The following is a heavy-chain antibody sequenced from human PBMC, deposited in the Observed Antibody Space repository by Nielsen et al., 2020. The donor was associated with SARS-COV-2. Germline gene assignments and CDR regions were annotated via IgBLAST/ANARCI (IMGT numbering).Heavy chain of an antibody. D-gene: IGHD2-8*01. CDR3: ARGNGWFDP. J-gene: IGHJ5*02. CDR1: GGSISSGGSS. Sequence: TLSLTCTVSGGSISSGGSSWSWIRQHPGKGLEWIASRHYNGNTYYNPSLHRPMISVDTSKNEFSLRLTSVTTADTATYYCARGNGWFDPWGQGTRVTVSS. CDR2: RHYNGNT. V-gene: IGHV4-31*03.